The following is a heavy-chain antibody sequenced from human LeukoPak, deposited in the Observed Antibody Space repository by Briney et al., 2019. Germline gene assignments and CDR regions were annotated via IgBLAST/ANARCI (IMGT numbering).Heavy chain of an antibody. J-gene: IGHJ4*02. Sequence: SETLSLTCAVYGGSFSGYYWSWIRQPPGKGLEWIGDINHGGSTNYNPSLKSRVTISVDTSKNQFSLKLSSVTAADTAVYYCARGTYYYGSGSYNFDYWGQGTLVTVSS. CDR3: ARGTYYYGSGSYNFDY. V-gene: IGHV4-34*01. CDR1: GGSFSGYY. D-gene: IGHD3-10*01. CDR2: INHGGST.